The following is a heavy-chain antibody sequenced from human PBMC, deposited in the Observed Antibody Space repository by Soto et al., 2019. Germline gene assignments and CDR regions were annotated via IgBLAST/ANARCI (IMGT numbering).Heavy chain of an antibody. D-gene: IGHD5-12*01. CDR3: VRAAGYSGNDYVYYYGMDV. CDR2: VWYDGGNK. V-gene: IGHV3-33*01. Sequence: QVQLVESGGGVVQPGRSLRLSCAASGFAFRNYGMHWVPQAPAKGLEWVALVWYDGGNKNYVDSVKGRFTISRNNSKKTLYLQMNSLREEDTAEYYCVRAAGYSGNDYVYYYGMDVWGQGTTVTVSS. CDR1: GFAFRNYG. J-gene: IGHJ6*02.